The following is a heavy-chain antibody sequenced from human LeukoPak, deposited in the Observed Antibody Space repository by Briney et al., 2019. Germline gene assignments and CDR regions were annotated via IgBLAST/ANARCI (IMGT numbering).Heavy chain of an antibody. V-gene: IGHV3-7*01. CDR2: IKQDGSEK. CDR3: ARDLSSLYCSGGSCYLFDY. Sequence: GGSLRLSCAASGFTFSSYSMSWVRQAPGKGLEWVANIKQDGSEKYYVDSVKGRFTISRDNAKNSLYLQMNSLRAEDTAVYYCARDLSSLYCSGGSCYLFDYWGQGTLVTVSS. J-gene: IGHJ4*02. CDR1: GFTFSSYS. D-gene: IGHD2-15*01.